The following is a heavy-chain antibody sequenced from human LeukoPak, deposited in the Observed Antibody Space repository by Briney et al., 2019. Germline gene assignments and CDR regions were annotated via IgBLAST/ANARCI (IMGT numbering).Heavy chain of an antibody. CDR3: ALEYCSSTSCFPISFDY. V-gene: IGHV1-2*02. J-gene: IGHJ4*02. CDR1: GYTFTGYY. CDR2: INPNSGGT. D-gene: IGHD2-2*01. Sequence: ASVKVSCKASGYTFTGYYMHWVRQAPGQGLEWMGWINPNSGGTNYAQKFQGRVTMTRDTSISTAYMKLSRLRSDDTAVYYCALEYCSSTSCFPISFDYWGQGTLVTVSS.